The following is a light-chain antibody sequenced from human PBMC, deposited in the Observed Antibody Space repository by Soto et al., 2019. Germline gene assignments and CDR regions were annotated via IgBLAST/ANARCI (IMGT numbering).Light chain of an antibody. CDR2: AAS. Sequence: EIVLTLSPGTLSLSPGERGTLSCRASQSVSSNYLAWYQQKPGQAPSLLIYAASSRATGIPDRFTGSGPGTDFTLTISGLEPEDFAVYYCQHYGTSPTRVTFGQGTRLEIK. CDR3: QHYGTSPTRVT. J-gene: IGKJ5*01. V-gene: IGKV3-20*01. CDR1: QSVSSNY.